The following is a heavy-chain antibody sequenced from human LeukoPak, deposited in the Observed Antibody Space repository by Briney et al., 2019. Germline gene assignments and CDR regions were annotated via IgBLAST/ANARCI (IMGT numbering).Heavy chain of an antibody. D-gene: IGHD2-2*01. CDR1: GFTFSSYS. CDR3: ARDWRYCSSTSCYLLDNWFDP. V-gene: IGHV3-21*01. Sequence: GGSLRLSCAASGFTFSSYSMNWVRQAPGKGLEWVSSISSSSSYIYYADSVKGRFTISRDNAKNSLYLQMNSLRAEDTAVYNCARDWRYCSSTSCYLLDNWFDPWGQGTLVTVSS. J-gene: IGHJ5*02. CDR2: ISSSSSYI.